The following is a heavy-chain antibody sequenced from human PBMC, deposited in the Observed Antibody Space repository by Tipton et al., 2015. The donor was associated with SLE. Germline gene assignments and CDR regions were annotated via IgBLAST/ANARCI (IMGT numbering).Heavy chain of an antibody. J-gene: IGHJ4*02. D-gene: IGHD6-19*01. CDR3: ARGIAVAGPFDY. V-gene: IGHV4-34*01. CDR1: GGSFSGYY. Sequence: TLSLTCAVYGGSFSGYYWSWIRQPPGKGLEWIGEINHRGSTNYNPSLKSRVTISVDTSKNQFSLKLSSVTAADTAVYYCARGIAVAGPFDYWGQGTLVTVSS. CDR2: INHRGST.